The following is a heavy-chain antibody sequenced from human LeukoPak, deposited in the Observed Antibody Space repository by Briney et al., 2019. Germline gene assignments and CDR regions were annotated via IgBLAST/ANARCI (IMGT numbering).Heavy chain of an antibody. Sequence: SETLSLTCTVSGYSISSGYYWGWIRQPPGKGLEWIGSIYHSGSTYYNPSLKSRVTISVDTSKNQFPLKLSSVTAADTAVYYCARTLWFGEFPTDYWGQGTLVTVSS. V-gene: IGHV4-38-2*02. D-gene: IGHD3-10*01. J-gene: IGHJ4*02. CDR3: ARTLWFGEFPTDY. CDR1: GYSISSGYY. CDR2: IYHSGST.